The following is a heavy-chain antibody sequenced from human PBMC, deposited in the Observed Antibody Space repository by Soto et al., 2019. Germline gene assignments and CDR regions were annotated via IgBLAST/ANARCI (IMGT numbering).Heavy chain of an antibody. Sequence: TLSLTCTVSGGSISSYYWSWIRQPAGKGLEWIGRIYTSGSTNYNPSLKSRVTMSVDTSKNQFSLKLSSVTAADTAVYYCARDGRYLGYYYGMDVWGQGTTVTVSS. CDR3: ARDGRYLGYYYGMDV. J-gene: IGHJ6*02. CDR2: IYTSGST. V-gene: IGHV4-4*07. CDR1: GGSISSYY. D-gene: IGHD1-26*01.